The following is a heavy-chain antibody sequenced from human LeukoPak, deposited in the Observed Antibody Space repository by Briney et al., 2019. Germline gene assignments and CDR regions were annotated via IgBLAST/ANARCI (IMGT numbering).Heavy chain of an antibody. D-gene: IGHD3-22*01. V-gene: IGHV1-46*01. J-gene: IGHJ4*02. Sequence: GASVKVSCKASGYTFTSYYMHWVRQAPGQGLEWMGIINPSGGSTSYAQKFQGRVTMTRDTSTSTVYMELSSLRSEYTAVYYCARVGYYYDSSGYYYGYWGQGTLVTVSS. CDR1: GYTFTSYY. CDR2: INPSGGST. CDR3: ARVGYYYDSSGYYYGY.